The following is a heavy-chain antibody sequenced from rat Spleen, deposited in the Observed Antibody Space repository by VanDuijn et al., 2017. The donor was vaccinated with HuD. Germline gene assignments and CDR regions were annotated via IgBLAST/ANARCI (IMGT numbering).Heavy chain of an antibody. CDR3: TREETLYWYFDF. V-gene: IGHV5-31*01. CDR1: GFTFNYYW. J-gene: IGHJ1*01. D-gene: IGHD3-4*01. CDR2: ISYDGSST. Sequence: EVQLVESGGGLVHPGRSLKLSCVTSGFTFNYYWMTWIRQAPKKGLEWVATISYDGSSTYYRDSVKGRFTISRDNAKSILYLQMNSLRSEDTATYYCTREETLYWYFDFWGPGTMVTVSS.